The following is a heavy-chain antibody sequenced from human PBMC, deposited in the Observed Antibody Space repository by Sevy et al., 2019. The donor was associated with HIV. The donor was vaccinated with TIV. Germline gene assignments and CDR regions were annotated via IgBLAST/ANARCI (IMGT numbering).Heavy chain of an antibody. V-gene: IGHV3-7*03. Sequence: GGSPRLSCVASGFTFSNFWMSWVRQAPGKGLEWVANIKRDGSEKYYVASVKGRFTISRDNAKTSLYLQMNSLRVEDTAVYYCARDCNSASCLWGMDVWGQGTMVTVSS. CDR3: ARDCNSASCLWGMDV. CDR2: IKRDGSEK. CDR1: GFTFSNFW. D-gene: IGHD1-26*01. J-gene: IGHJ6*02.